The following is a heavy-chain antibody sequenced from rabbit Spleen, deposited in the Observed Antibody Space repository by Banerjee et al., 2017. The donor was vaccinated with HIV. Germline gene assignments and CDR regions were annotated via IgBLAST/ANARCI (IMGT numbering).Heavy chain of an antibody. D-gene: IGHD1-1*01. CDR1: GFTLSSYY. CDR2: IDLVFGST. CDR3: VRGASSSGYYNL. Sequence: QLKESGGGLVQPGGSLKLSCKASGFTLSSYYMNWVRQAPGKGLEWIGYIDLVFGSTYYASWANGRFTISSHNAQNTLYLQLNSLTAADTATYFCVRGASSSGYYNLWGPGTLVTVS. J-gene: IGHJ4*01. V-gene: IGHV1S7*01.